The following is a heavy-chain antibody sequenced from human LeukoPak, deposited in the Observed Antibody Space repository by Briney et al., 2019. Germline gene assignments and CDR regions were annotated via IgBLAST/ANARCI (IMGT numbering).Heavy chain of an antibody. CDR2: IDPNSGDT. J-gene: IGHJ4*02. CDR1: GYRFTGYF. CDR3: ARSGSTGYSLDY. V-gene: IGHV1-2*02. Sequence: GASVKVSCKASGYRFTGYFIHWVRQAPGQGLEWMGCIDPNSGDTKYAQKLQGRLSMPRDTSTRTAYMELSRLRSDDTAVYFCARSGSTGYSLDYWGQGTLVTVSS. D-gene: IGHD3-22*01.